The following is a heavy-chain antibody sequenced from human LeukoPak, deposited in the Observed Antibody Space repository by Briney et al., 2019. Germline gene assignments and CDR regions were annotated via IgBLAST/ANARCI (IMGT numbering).Heavy chain of an antibody. CDR3: ARIPMAAGAYYFDY. J-gene: IGHJ4*02. CDR1: GFTFSSYA. CDR2: ISGTGSST. D-gene: IGHD6-13*01. V-gene: IGHV3-23*01. Sequence: GGSLRLSCAASGFTFSSYAMSWVRQAPGEGLEWVSTISGTGSSTYYTDSVKGRFTISRDNSKNTLYLQMNSLRAEDTAVYYCARIPMAAGAYYFDYWGQGTLVTVSS.